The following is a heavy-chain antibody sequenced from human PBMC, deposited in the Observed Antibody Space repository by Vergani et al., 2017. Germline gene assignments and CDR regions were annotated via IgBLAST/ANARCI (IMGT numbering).Heavy chain of an antibody. D-gene: IGHD3-22*01. J-gene: IGHJ4*02. CDR1: GYSFTSYW. CDR3: GRNPDYYDSSGYYFDY. V-gene: IGHV5-51*01. Sequence: EVQLVQSGAEVKKPGESLKISCKGSGYSFTSYWIGWVRQMPGKGLEWMGIIYPGDSDTRYSPSFQGQVTISADKSISTAYLQWSSLKGSDTAMYYFGRNPDYYDSSGYYFDYWGQGTLVTVSS. CDR2: IYPGDSDT.